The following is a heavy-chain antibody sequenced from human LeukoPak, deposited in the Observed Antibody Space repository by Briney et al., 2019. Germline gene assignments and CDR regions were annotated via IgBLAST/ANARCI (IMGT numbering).Heavy chain of an antibody. CDR3: ARQPDCGGDCSDWYFDL. CDR2: IYYSGST. Sequence: SETLSLTCTVSGGSISSYYWSWIRQPPGKGLERIGYIYYSGSTNYNPSLKSRVTISVDTSKNQFSLKLSSVTAADTAVYYCARQPDCGGDCSDWYFDLWGRGTLVTVSS. CDR1: GGSISSYY. J-gene: IGHJ2*01. D-gene: IGHD2-21*02. V-gene: IGHV4-59*08.